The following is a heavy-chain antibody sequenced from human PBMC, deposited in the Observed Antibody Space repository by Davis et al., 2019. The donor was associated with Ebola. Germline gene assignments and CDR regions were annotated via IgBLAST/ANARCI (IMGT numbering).Heavy chain of an antibody. CDR1: GFTFSSYG. J-gene: IGHJ4*02. CDR2: ISYDGSNK. V-gene: IGHV3-30*18. CDR3: AKHRSGWIDY. Sequence: PGGSLRLSCAASGFTFSSYGMHWVRQAPGKGLEWVAVISYDGSNKYYADSVKGRFTISRDNSKNTLYLQMNSLRAEDTAVYYCAKHRSGWIDYWGQGTLVTVSS. D-gene: IGHD6-19*01.